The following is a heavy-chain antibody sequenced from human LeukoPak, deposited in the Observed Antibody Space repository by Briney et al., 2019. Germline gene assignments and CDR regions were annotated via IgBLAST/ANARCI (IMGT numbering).Heavy chain of an antibody. J-gene: IGHJ4*02. CDR1: GGSISSYY. Sequence: SETLSLTCTVSGGSISSYYWSWIRQPPGKGLEWIGYIYYSGSTNYNPSLKSRVTISVDTSKNQFSLKLSSVTAADTAVYYCARVAVLSGSYYFDYWGQGTLVTVSS. D-gene: IGHD1-26*01. CDR2: IYYSGST. CDR3: ARVAVLSGSYYFDY. V-gene: IGHV4-59*01.